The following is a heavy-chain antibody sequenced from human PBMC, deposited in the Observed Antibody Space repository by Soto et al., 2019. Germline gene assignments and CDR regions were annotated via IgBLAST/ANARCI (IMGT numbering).Heavy chain of an antibody. Sequence: QVQLVESGGGVVQPGRSLRLSCAASGFTFSSYAMHWVRQAPGKGLEWVAVISYDGSNKYYADSVKGRFTISRDNSKNTLYLQMNSLRAEDMAVYYCARVKHYDSSGLYYYYGMDVWGQGTTVTVSS. CDR1: GFTFSSYA. D-gene: IGHD3-22*01. J-gene: IGHJ6*02. V-gene: IGHV3-30-3*01. CDR3: ARVKHYDSSGLYYYYGMDV. CDR2: ISYDGSNK.